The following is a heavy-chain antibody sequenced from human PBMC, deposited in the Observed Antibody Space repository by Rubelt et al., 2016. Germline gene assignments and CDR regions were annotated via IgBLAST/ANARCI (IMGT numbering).Heavy chain of an antibody. CDR3: ARVTGGSSDY. V-gene: IGHV4-34*01. CDR1: GGSFSGYY. D-gene: IGHD3-16*01. Sequence: QVQLQQWGAGLLKPSETLSLTCAVYGGSFSGYYWSWIRQPPGKGLEWIGEINHSGSTNYNPSLKSRVTISVDTSKNQVSLKLSSVTAADTAVYDCARVTGGSSDYWGQGTLVTVSS. CDR2: INHSGST. J-gene: IGHJ4*02.